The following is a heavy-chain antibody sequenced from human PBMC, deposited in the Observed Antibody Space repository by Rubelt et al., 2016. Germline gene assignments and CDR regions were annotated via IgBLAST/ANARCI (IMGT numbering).Heavy chain of an antibody. Sequence: EVQLVQSGAEVKKPGESLRISCKGSGYNFTTYWISWVRQTPGKGLEWMGRIDPSDSYINYSPSCQGHVTISADTSISTADLQWSSLKASDTAMYYCGRGNSWYPLWGQGTLVTVSS. CDR2: IDPSDSYI. CDR3: GRGNSWYPL. J-gene: IGHJ4*02. D-gene: IGHD6-13*01. CDR1: GYNFTTYW. V-gene: IGHV5-10-1*03.